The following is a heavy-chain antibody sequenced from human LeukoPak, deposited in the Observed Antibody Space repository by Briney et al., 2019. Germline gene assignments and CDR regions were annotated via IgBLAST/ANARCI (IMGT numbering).Heavy chain of an antibody. Sequence: GGPLRLSCGASGFTFDYYAMLWARQAPGKGLVWVSHICGDGGSTYYADSVNGRFTISRDNSKNSLYLQMNSLRTEDTALCYCAKVRNYYDSSGYSSYFQHWGQGTLVTVSS. CDR1: GFTFDYYA. J-gene: IGHJ1*01. CDR2: ICGDGGST. D-gene: IGHD3-22*01. CDR3: AKVRNYYDSSGYSSYFQH. V-gene: IGHV3-43*02.